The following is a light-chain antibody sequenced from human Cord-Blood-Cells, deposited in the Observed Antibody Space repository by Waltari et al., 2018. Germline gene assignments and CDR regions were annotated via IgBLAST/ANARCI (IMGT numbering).Light chain of an antibody. CDR2: GAS. V-gene: IGKV3-20*01. Sequence: SPGERATLSCRASQSVSSSYLAWYQQKPGQAPRLLIYGASSRATGIPDRFSGSGSGTDFTLTISRLEPEDFAVYYCQQYGSSPYSFGQGTKLEIK. CDR1: QSVSSSY. CDR3: QQYGSSPYS. J-gene: IGKJ2*03.